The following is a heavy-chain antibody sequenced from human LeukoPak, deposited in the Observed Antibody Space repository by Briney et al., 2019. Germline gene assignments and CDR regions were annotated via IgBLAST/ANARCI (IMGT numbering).Heavy chain of an antibody. J-gene: IGHJ4*02. Sequence: SETLSLTCTVSGGSISSGSYYWSWIRQPAGKGLEWIGRIYTSGSTNYNPSLKSRVTISVDTSKNQFSLMVTSVTAADTAVYYCARGQYRRDYWGQGTLVTVSS. CDR1: GGSISSGSYY. CDR2: IYTSGST. D-gene: IGHD2/OR15-2a*01. CDR3: ARGQYRRDY. V-gene: IGHV4-61*02.